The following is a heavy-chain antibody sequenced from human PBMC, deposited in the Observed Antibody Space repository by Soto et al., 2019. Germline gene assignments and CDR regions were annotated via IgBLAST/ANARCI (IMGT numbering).Heavy chain of an antibody. D-gene: IGHD2-2*01. CDR2: IYYSGRT. Sequence: PLQTLSLSCTVAGGSIRRGGYYWSWKHKHPGKGLEWIGYIYYSGRTYYSPSLKSRVTISVDTSKNQFSLKLSSVTAADTAVYYCAIHDASTLSAYRGKRTLDTVTS. CDR1: GGSIRRGGYY. V-gene: IGHV4-31*03. J-gene: IGHJ4*02. CDR3: AIHDASTLSAY.